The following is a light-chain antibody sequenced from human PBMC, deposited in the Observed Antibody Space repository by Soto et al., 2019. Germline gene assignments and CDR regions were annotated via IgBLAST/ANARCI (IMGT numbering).Light chain of an antibody. CDR1: SSDVGGYNY. CDR3: SSYTSSSTLV. V-gene: IGLV2-14*01. J-gene: IGLJ1*01. Sequence: ALTQPASVSGSPGQSITISCTGTSSDVGGYNYVSWYQQHPGKAPKLMIYDVSNRPSGVSNRFSGSKSGNTASLTISGLQAEDEADYYCSSYTSSSTLVFGTGTKLT. CDR2: DVS.